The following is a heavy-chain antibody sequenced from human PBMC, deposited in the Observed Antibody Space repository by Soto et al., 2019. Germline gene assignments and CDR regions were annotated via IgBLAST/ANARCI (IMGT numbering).Heavy chain of an antibody. CDR3: ARDGGAATIIDYRSIFDY. D-gene: IGHD5-12*01. Sequence: ASVKVSCKASGYTFTSYYMHWVRQAPGQGLEWVGIINPSGGSTSYAQKFQGRVTMTRDTSTSTVCMELSSLRSEDTAVYYCARDGGAATIIDYRSIFDYWGQGTLVTVSS. V-gene: IGHV1-46*01. CDR1: GYTFTSYY. J-gene: IGHJ4*02. CDR2: INPSGGST.